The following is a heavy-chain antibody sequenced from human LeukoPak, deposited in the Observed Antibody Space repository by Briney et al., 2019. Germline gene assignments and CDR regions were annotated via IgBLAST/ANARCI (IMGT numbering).Heavy chain of an antibody. CDR2: ISGSGGST. Sequence: GGSLRLSCAASGFTFSSYAMSWVRQAPGKGLEWVSAISGSGGSTYYADSVKGRFAISRDNSKNTLYLQMNSLRAEATAVYYCAKSFGVAGLYYFDYWGQGTLVTVSS. D-gene: IGHD3-3*01. J-gene: IGHJ4*02. CDR3: AKSFGVAGLYYFDY. V-gene: IGHV3-23*01. CDR1: GFTFSSYA.